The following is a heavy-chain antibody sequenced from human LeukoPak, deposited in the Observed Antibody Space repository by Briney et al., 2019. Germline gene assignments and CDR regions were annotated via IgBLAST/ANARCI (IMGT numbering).Heavy chain of an antibody. J-gene: IGHJ5*02. Sequence: GGSLRLFCEVSGFSLTTYGMLWVRQAPGKGLEWVAFIQSNGINTYYGESVKGRFTISRDISKSPLYLQTKSLTTDDTALYYCAKDRTLKGGFDPWGQGPLVIVSS. D-gene: IGHD3-16*01. V-gene: IGHV3-30*02. CDR2: IQSNGINT. CDR3: AKDRTLKGGFDP. CDR1: GFSLTTYG.